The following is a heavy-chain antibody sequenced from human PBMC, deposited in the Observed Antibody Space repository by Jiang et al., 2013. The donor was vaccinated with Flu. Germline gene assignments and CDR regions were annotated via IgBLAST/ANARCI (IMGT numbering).Heavy chain of an antibody. CDR1: YW. CDR2: IYPGDSDT. J-gene: IGHJ5*02. V-gene: IGHV5-51*01. Sequence: YWIGWVRQMPGKGLEWMGIIYPGDSDTRYSPSFQGQVTISADKSISTAYLQWSSLKASDTAMYYCARLPSGSRGWFDPWGQGTLVTVSS. CDR3: ARLPSGSRGWFDP. D-gene: IGHD6-13*01.